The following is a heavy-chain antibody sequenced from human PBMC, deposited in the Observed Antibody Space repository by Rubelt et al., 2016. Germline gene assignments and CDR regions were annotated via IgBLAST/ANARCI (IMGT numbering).Heavy chain of an antibody. CDR1: GYSISSGYY. J-gene: IGHJ4*02. CDR3: ARDPYQLLYDLRPYYCDY. V-gene: IGHV4-38-2*02. CDR2: IYHSGST. Sequence: QVQLQESGPGLVKPSETLSLTCTVSGYSISSGYYWGWIRQPPGTGLEWIGSIYHSGSTYYNPSLRGRVTISVGTSKSQFVLKLRSVTAADTAVYYCARDPYQLLYDLRPYYCDYWGQGTLVTVSS. D-gene: IGHD2-2*02.